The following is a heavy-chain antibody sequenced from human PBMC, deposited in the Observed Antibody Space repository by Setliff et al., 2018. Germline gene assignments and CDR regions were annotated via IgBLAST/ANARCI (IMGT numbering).Heavy chain of an antibody. D-gene: IGHD2-21*02. CDR3: ARRGWGSSSGGCYSPKGCYYYYMDV. CDR1: GYRFTTYW. CDR2: VFSGDSDT. Sequence: PGESLKISCKGSGYRFTTYWIGWVRQMPGKGLEWMGIVFSGDSDTTYSPSFQGQVTISADKSIGTAYLQWSSLKASDTAIYYRARRGWGSSSGGCYSPKGCYYYYMDVWGKGTTVTVSS. J-gene: IGHJ6*03. V-gene: IGHV5-51*01.